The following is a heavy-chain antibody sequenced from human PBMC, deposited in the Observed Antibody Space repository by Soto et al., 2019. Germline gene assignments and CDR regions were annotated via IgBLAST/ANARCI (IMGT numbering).Heavy chain of an antibody. CDR1: GFTFSSHA. D-gene: IGHD3-22*01. Sequence: GGSLRLSCAASGFTFSSHAMSWVRQAPGKGLEWVSAISGSGGSTYYADSVKGRFAISRDNSKNTLYLQMNSLRAEDTAVYYCAKAFGDYYDSSGYYFYFDYWGQGTLVTVSS. V-gene: IGHV3-23*01. CDR3: AKAFGDYYDSSGYYFYFDY. CDR2: ISGSGGST. J-gene: IGHJ4*02.